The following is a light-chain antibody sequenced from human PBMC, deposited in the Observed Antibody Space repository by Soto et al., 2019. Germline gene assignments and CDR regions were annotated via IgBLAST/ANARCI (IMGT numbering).Light chain of an antibody. CDR2: EVN. CDR1: SSDIGGYNY. Sequence: QSALTQPASVSGSPGQSITFSCTGTSSDIGGYNYVSWYQQHPGKAPKLMIYEVNNRPSGVSDRFSGSKSGNTASLTISGLQAEDEADYYCTSYTSSTTNYVFGTGTKVTVL. V-gene: IGLV2-14*01. CDR3: TSYTSSTTNYV. J-gene: IGLJ1*01.